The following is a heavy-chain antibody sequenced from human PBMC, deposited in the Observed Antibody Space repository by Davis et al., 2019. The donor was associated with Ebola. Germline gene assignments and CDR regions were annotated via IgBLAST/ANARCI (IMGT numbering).Heavy chain of an antibody. CDR2: IRSKAYGGTT. D-gene: IGHD3-3*01. CDR3: TRDALPYYDFWSGYYYYGMDV. V-gene: IGHV3-49*04. J-gene: IGHJ6*02. Sequence: PGGSLRPSCTASGFTFGDYAMSWVRQAPGKGLEWVGFIRSKAYGGTTEYAASVKGRFTISRDDSKSIASLQMNSLKTEDTAVYYCTRDALPYYDFWSGYYYYGMDVWGQGTTVTVSS. CDR1: GFTFGDYA.